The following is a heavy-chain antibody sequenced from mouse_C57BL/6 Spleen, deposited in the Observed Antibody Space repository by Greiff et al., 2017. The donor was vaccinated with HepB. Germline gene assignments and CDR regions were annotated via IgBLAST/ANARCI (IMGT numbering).Heavy chain of an antibody. J-gene: IGHJ1*03. CDR3: ARDDYGSSYGRYFDV. CDR2: IDPSDSET. V-gene: IGHV1-52*01. CDR1: GYTFTSYW. D-gene: IGHD1-1*01. Sequence: QVHVKQPGAELVRPGSSVKLSCKASGYTFTSYWMHWVKQRPIQGLEWIGNIDPSDSETHYNQKFKDKATLTVDKSSSTAYMQLSSLTSEDSAVYYCARDDYGSSYGRYFDVWGTGTTVTVSS.